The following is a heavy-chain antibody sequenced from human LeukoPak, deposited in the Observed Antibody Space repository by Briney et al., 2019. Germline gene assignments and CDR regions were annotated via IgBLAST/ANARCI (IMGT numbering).Heavy chain of an antibody. CDR3: ARGLLGYSYGWPLTYYFDY. J-gene: IGHJ4*02. Sequence: SETLSLTCAVYGGSFSGYYWSWIRQPPGKGLEWIGEINHSGSTNYNPSLKSRVTISVDTSKNQFSLKLSSVTAADTAAYYCARGLLGYSYGWPLTYYFDYWGQGTLVTVSS. V-gene: IGHV4-34*01. D-gene: IGHD5-18*01. CDR2: INHSGST. CDR1: GGSFSGYY.